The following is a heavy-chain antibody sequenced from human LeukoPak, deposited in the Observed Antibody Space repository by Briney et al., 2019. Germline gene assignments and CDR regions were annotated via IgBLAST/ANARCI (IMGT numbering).Heavy chain of an antibody. D-gene: IGHD3-10*01. CDR2: ISYDGSNK. J-gene: IGHJ4*02. V-gene: IGHV3-30*04. CDR1: GFTFSSYA. Sequence: GGSLRLSCAASGFTFSSYAMHWVRQAPGKGLEWVAVISYDGSNKYYADSVKGRFTISRDNSKNTLYLQMNSLRAEDTAVYYCARGAVLLWFGELSHYYFDYWGQGTLVTVSS. CDR3: ARGAVLLWFGELSHYYFDY.